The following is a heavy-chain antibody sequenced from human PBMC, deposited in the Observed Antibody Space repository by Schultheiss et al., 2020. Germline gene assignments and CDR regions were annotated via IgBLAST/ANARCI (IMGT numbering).Heavy chain of an antibody. V-gene: IGHV4-30-4*01. D-gene: IGHD4-23*01. J-gene: IGHJ4*02. CDR3: ARHGDDGGDY. Sequence: SETLSLTCTVSGGSISSGDYYWSWIRQPPGKALEWIGYIYYSGITYYNPSLKSRVTISVDTSKNQFSLKLSSVTAADTAVYYCARHGDDGGDYWGQGTLVTVSS. CDR2: IYYSGIT. CDR1: GGSISSGDYY.